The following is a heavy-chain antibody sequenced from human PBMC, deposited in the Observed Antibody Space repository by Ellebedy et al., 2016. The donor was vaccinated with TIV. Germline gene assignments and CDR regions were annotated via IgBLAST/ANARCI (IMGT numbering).Heavy chain of an antibody. J-gene: IGHJ5*02. Sequence: SETLSLTXTVSGGSFTSGVYYWTWIRQPPGKGLEWIGSIYYSGSTYYNPSLKSRVTISVDTSKNQFSLKLSSVTAADTAVYYCASLRVVVVVAATEVWFDPWGQGTLVTVSS. CDR1: GGSFTSGVYY. V-gene: IGHV4-39*07. CDR3: ASLRVVVVVAATEVWFDP. CDR2: IYYSGST. D-gene: IGHD2-15*01.